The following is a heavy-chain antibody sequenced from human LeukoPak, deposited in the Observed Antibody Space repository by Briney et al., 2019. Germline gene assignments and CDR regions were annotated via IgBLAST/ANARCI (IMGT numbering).Heavy chain of an antibody. V-gene: IGHV3-23*01. J-gene: IGHJ4*02. D-gene: IGHD4-11*01. Sequence: GGSLRLSCAASGFTFSSYAMTWVRQAPGKGLEWVSAISGSGGSTYYADSVKGRFTISRDNSKNTLYLQMNSLRAEDTAVYYCAKDLRVTPRSDYWGQGTLVTVSS. CDR3: AKDLRVTPRSDY. CDR1: GFTFSSYA. CDR2: ISGSGGST.